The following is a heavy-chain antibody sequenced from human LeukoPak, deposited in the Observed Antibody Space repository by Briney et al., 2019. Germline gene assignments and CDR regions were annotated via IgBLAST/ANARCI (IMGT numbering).Heavy chain of an antibody. V-gene: IGHV4-61*02. CDR3: ARDHCGGSCKQWYFDL. CDR1: GYSISSGYY. J-gene: IGHJ2*01. D-gene: IGHD2-15*01. Sequence: SETLSLTCAVSGYSISSGYYWSWIRQPAGKGLEWIGRIYTSGSTNYNPSLKSRVTISVDTSKNQFSLKLSSVTAADTAVYYCARDHCGGSCKQWYFDLWGRGTLVTVSS. CDR2: IYTSGST.